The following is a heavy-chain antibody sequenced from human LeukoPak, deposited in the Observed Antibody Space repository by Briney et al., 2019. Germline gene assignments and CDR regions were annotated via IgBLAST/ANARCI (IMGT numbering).Heavy chain of an antibody. CDR3: AKGGATVIDY. Sequence: GGSLRLSCAASGFTFDDYGMSWVRQAPGKGLVRVSRINSDGSSTTSADSVKGRFTISRDNAKNTLYLQMNSLRAEDTAVYYCAKGGATVIDYWGQGTLVTVSS. D-gene: IGHD4-17*01. CDR1: GFTFDDYG. CDR2: INSDGSST. J-gene: IGHJ4*02. V-gene: IGHV3-74*01.